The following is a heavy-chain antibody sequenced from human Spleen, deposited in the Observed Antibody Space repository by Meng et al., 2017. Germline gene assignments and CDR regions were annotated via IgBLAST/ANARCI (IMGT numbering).Heavy chain of an antibody. CDR2: INHGGST. Sequence: QVQLQPWGAGLLKPSETLSLTCVVSGGSFSDYYWSWSRQPPGKGLEWIGEINHGGSTYYNPSLESRATISVDTSKNQFSLKLSSVTAADTAVYYCARVTTVTQYFDYWGQGTLVTVSS. V-gene: IGHV4-34*01. CDR1: GGSFSDYY. D-gene: IGHD4-17*01. CDR3: ARVTTVTQYFDY. J-gene: IGHJ4*02.